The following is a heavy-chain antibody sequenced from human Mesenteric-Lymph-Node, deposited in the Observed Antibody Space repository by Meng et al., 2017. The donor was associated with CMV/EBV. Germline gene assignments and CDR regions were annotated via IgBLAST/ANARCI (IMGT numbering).Heavy chain of an antibody. CDR2: FYSDYST. CDR1: GFTFSSYA. Sequence: GESLKISCAASGFTFSSYAMSWVRQAPGKGLEWVSAFYSDYSTSYADSVKGRFTISRDNSKNTLYLQMNSLRAEDTAMYYCASGPSLQLVPLWGQGTLVTVSS. D-gene: IGHD6-6*01. V-gene: IGHV3-23*05. J-gene: IGHJ4*02. CDR3: ASGPSLQLVPL.